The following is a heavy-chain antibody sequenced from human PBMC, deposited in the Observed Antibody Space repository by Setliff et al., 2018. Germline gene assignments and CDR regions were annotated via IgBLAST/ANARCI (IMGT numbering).Heavy chain of an antibody. D-gene: IGHD3-3*01. CDR2: ISAYNGNT. CDR3: ARPLSQFWSGYHTAAFDI. Sequence: ASVKVSCKASGYTFISYGISWVRQAPGQGLEWMGWISAYNGNTNYAQKLQGRVTMTTDTSTSTAYMELRSLRSDDTAVYYCARPLSQFWSGYHTAAFDILGQGTMVTVSS. V-gene: IGHV1-18*01. J-gene: IGHJ3*02. CDR1: GYTFISYG.